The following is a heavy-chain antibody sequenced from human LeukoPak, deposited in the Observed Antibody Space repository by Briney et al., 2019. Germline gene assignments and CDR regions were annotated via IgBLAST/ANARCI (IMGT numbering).Heavy chain of an antibody. CDR2: IYYSGST. CDR3: ARAQDIVVAGTFFY. J-gene: IGHJ4*02. D-gene: IGHD2-15*01. Sequence: PSETLSHTSTVSGGSISSYYWSWIRQPPGKGLEWIGYIYYSGSTNYNPSLKSRVTISVDTSKNQFSLKLSSVTAADTAVYYCARAQDIVVAGTFFYWGQRTLVTVSS. V-gene: IGHV4-59*01. CDR1: GGSISSYY.